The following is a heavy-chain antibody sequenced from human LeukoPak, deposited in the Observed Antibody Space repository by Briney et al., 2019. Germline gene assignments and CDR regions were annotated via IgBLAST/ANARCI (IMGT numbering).Heavy chain of an antibody. Sequence: GGSLRLSCAASGFTFSSYAMHWVRQAPGKGLEWVAVISYDGSNKYYADSVKGRFTISRDNSKNTLYLQMNSLRAEDTAVYYCARGLVPAAIGAFDIWGQGTMVTVSS. D-gene: IGHD2-2*01. CDR2: ISYDGSNK. CDR1: GFTFSSYA. CDR3: ARGLVPAAIGAFDI. V-gene: IGHV3-30-3*01. J-gene: IGHJ3*02.